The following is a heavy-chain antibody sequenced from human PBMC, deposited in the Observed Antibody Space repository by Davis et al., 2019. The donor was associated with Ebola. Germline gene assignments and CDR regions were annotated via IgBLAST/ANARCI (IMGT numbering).Heavy chain of an antibody. J-gene: IGHJ4*02. V-gene: IGHV4-4*02. Sequence: SETLSLTCTVSGDSISSRNWWSWVRQSPGKGLEWIGEVYHSGSTNYNPSLRSRVTISLDRSVNQFSLNLNSVTAADTALYYCARGAGTTALAGNFDSWGLGILVTVSS. D-gene: IGHD6-19*01. CDR3: ARGAGTTALAGNFDS. CDR1: GDSISSRNW. CDR2: VYHSGST.